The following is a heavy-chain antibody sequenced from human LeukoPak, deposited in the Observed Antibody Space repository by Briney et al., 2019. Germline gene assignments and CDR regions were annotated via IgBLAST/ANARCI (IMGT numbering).Heavy chain of an antibody. CDR3: AKVFGSGNDFDD. CDR2: ISGAGGST. J-gene: IGHJ4*02. CDR1: GFTVSSNY. V-gene: IGHV3-23*01. Sequence: GGSLRLSCAASGFTVSSNYMSWVRQAPGKGLEWVSTISGAGGSTYYADSVKGRFSISRDNSKNTLYLQMNSLRAEDTAVYYCAKVFGSGNDFDDWGQGTLVTVSS. D-gene: IGHD5-12*01.